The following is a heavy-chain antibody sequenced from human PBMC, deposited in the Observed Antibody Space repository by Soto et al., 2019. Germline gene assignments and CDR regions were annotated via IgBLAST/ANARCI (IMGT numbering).Heavy chain of an antibody. V-gene: IGHV1-69*12. J-gene: IGHJ6*02. D-gene: IGHD2-15*01. CDR1: GGTFSSYA. CDR2: IIPIFGTA. CDR3: ARADCSGGSCDSLHYYYGMDV. Sequence: QVQLVQSGAEVKKPGSSVKVSCKASGGTFSSYAISWVRQAPGQGLEWMGGIIPIFGTANYAQKFQGRVTITADESTSTAYMELSSLRSEDTAVYYCARADCSGGSCDSLHYYYGMDVGGQGTTVTVSS.